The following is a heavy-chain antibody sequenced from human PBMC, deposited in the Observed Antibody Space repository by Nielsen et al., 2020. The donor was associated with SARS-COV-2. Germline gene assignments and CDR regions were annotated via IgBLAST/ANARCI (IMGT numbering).Heavy chain of an antibody. CDR2: ISAYNGNT. Sequence: ASVKVSCKASGYTFINYGISWVRQAPGQGLEWMGWISAYNGNTNYAQKLQGRVTMTTDTSTSTAYMELRSLRSDDTAVYYCARPIDPYYYYYYGMDVWGQGTTVTVSS. V-gene: IGHV1-18*01. CDR3: ARPIDPYYYYYYGMDV. J-gene: IGHJ6*02. D-gene: IGHD1-26*01. CDR1: GYTFINYG.